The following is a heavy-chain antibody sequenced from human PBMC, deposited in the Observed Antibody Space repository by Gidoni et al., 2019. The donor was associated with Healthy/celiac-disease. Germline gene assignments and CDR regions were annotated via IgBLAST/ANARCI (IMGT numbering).Heavy chain of an antibody. V-gene: IGHV4-31*03. J-gene: IGHJ4*02. D-gene: IGHD2-2*01. CDR2: IYYSGST. CDR3: ARSLYCSSTSCYLGYFDY. CDR1: GGSISRGGYY. Sequence: QVQLQESGPGLVKPSQTLSLTCTVSGGSISRGGYYWSWIRQHPGKGLEWIGYIYYSGSTYYNPSLKSRVTISVDTSKNQFSLKLSSVTAADTAVYYCARSLYCSSTSCYLGYFDYWGQGTLVTVSS.